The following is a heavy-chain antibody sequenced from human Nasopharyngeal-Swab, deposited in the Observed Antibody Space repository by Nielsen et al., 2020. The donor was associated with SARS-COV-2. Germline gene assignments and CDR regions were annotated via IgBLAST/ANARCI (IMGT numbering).Heavy chain of an antibody. CDR3: ARHRLTIFGVVSPSYWYFVH. CDR1: GGSISSSSYF. V-gene: IGHV4-39*01. Sequence: SETLSLTCTVAGGSISSSSYFWGWIRQPPGRGLVWIGSIYYSGRTYYNPALKCRVTISEDTSKNQFSLKLSSVTAADTAVYYCARHRLTIFGVVSPSYWYFVHWGRGTLVSVSS. D-gene: IGHD3-3*01. J-gene: IGHJ2*01. CDR2: IYYSGRT.